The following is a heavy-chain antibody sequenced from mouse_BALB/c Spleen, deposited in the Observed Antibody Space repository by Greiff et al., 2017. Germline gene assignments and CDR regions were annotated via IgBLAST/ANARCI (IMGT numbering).Heavy chain of an antibody. CDR2: INPRNGGT. V-gene: IGHV1S81*02. CDR3: TRKSVTADYYSMDY. D-gene: IGHD2-3*01. CDR1: GYTFTSYY. Sequence: VQLQQSGAELVKPGASVKLSCKASGYTFTSYYMYWVKQRPGQGLEWIGEINPRNGGTNFNEKFKSKATLTVDKSSSTAYMQLSSLTAEDSAVYYCTRKSVTADYYSMDYWGQGTSVTVSS. J-gene: IGHJ4*01.